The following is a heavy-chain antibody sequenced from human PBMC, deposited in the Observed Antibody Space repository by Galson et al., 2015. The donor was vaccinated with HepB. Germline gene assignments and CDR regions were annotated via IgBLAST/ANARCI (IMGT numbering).Heavy chain of an antibody. V-gene: IGHV3-30-3*01. D-gene: IGHD5-24*01. CDR3: ARHYGRDGYNPLDY. J-gene: IGHJ4*02. CDR1: GFTFSSYA. CDR2: ISYDGSNK. Sequence: SLRLSCAASGFTFSSYAMHWVRQAPGKGLEWVAVISYDGSNKYYADSVKGRFTISRDNSKNTLYLQMNSLRAEDTAVYYCARHYGRDGYNPLDYWGQGTLVTVSS.